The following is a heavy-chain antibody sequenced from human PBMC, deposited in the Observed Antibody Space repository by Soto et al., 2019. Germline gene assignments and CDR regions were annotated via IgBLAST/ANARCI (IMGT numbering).Heavy chain of an antibody. CDR1: GGTVSSYS. Sequence: QVQLVQSGAEVKKPGSSVKVSCKASGGTVSSYSINCVRQAPGQGLECMGAIIPIFGIANYAQQFQGRVTITADESTSTAYMELSSLRSEDTAVYYCARDGGRHSGGIDYWGQGTLVTVSS. CDR2: IIPIFGIA. D-gene: IGHD1-26*01. J-gene: IGHJ4*02. CDR3: ARDGGRHSGGIDY. V-gene: IGHV1-69*01.